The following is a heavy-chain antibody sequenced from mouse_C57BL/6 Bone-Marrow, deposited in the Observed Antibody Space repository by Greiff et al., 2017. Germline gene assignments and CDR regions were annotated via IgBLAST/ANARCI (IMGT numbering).Heavy chain of an antibody. CDR3: TTGWDDYFGY. V-gene: IGHV14-4*01. D-gene: IGHD4-1*01. CDR1: GVNIKDYY. CDR2: IDPENGDT. Sequence: EVQLQQSGAELVRPGASVKLSCTASGVNIKDYYMHWVKQRPEQGLEWIGWIDPENGDTEYASKFPGKAIITADTSSNTAYLQLSSLTSEDTAVYYGTTGWDDYFGYWGQGTTLTVSS. J-gene: IGHJ2*01.